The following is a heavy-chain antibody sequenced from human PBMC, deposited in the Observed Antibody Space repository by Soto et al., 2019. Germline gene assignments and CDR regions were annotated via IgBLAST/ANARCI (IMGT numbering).Heavy chain of an antibody. Sequence: SETLSLTCTASGGSISSYYWSWIRQPPGKGLEWIGYIYYSGSTSYNPSLKSRVTISVDTSKNQFSLKLSSVTAADTAVYYCAREGDSSGYYDYWGQGTLVTVSS. CDR2: IYYSGST. CDR1: GGSISSYY. V-gene: IGHV4-59*01. D-gene: IGHD3-22*01. CDR3: AREGDSSGYYDY. J-gene: IGHJ4*02.